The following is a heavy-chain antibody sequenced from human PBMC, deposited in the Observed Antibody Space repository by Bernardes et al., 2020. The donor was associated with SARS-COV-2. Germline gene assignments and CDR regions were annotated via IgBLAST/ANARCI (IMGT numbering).Heavy chain of an antibody. Sequence: GGSLRLSCAASGFTFSSYAMTWFRQAPGKGLEWVSTISASGSNTFYAESLQGRFTISRDNSGNSLHLHLSRLKTGDTAMYCAKGTTASGRNNVDFWGRGSLLTVSS. V-gene: IGHV3-23*01. J-gene: IGHJ4*02. CDR1: GFTFSSYA. D-gene: IGHD1-1*01. CDR2: ISASGSNT. CDR3: KGTTASGRNNVDF.